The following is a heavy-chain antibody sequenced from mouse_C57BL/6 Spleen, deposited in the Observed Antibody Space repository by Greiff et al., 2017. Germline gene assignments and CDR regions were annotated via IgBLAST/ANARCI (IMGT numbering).Heavy chain of an antibody. CDR3: ARRDYYGSSYVKGYYAMDY. V-gene: IGHV5-17*01. D-gene: IGHD1-1*01. CDR1: GFTFSDYG. CDR2: ISSGSSTI. Sequence: EVQLVESGGGLVKPGGSLKLSCAASGFTFSDYGMPWVRQAPEKGLEWVAYISSGSSTIYYADTVKGRFTISRDNAKNTLFLQMTSLRSEDTAMYYCARRDYYGSSYVKGYYAMDYWGQGTSVTVSS. J-gene: IGHJ4*01.